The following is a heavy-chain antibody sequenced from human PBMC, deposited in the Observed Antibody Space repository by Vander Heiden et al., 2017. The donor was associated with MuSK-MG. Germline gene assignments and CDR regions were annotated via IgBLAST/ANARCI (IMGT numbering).Heavy chain of an antibody. V-gene: IGHV3-48*04. D-gene: IGHD6-19*01. Sequence: EVQLVESGGGLVQPGGSLSLSCSASGFTFSSYSMNWVRQAPGKGLEWVSYISSSSSTIYYADSVKGRFTISRDNAKNSLYLQMNSLRADDMAVYYCARERCSSGCYFDCWGQGTLVTVSS. J-gene: IGHJ4*02. CDR2: ISSSSSTI. CDR3: ARERCSSGCYFDC. CDR1: GFTFSSYS.